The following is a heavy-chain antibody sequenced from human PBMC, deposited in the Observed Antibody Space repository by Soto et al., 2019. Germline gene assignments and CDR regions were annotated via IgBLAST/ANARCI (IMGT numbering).Heavy chain of an antibody. V-gene: IGHV3-11*01. CDR3: ARGFKYPSH. Sequence: GGSLRLSCAASGFTFSDHYMSWIRQAPGKGLEWVSYITNSGGTIYYADSVKGRLTTSRDNAKNELYLQMSSLRAEDTAIYYCARGFKYPSHWGQGALVTVSS. J-gene: IGHJ4*02. D-gene: IGHD2-2*02. CDR2: ITNSGGTI. CDR1: GFTFSDHY.